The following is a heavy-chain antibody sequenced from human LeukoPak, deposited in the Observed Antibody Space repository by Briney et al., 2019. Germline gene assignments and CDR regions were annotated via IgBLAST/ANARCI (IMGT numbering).Heavy chain of an antibody. CDR2: INWNGGST. J-gene: IGHJ4*02. D-gene: IGHD4-17*01. CDR3: EVTTVTTFFVPNDY. Sequence: PGGSLRLSCAASGFTFDDYGMSWVRQAPRKGLEWVSGINWNGGSTGYADSVKGRFTISRDNAKNSLYLQMKSLRAEDTALYSCEVTTVTTFFVPNDYWGQGTLVTVSS. CDR1: GFTFDDYG. V-gene: IGHV3-20*04.